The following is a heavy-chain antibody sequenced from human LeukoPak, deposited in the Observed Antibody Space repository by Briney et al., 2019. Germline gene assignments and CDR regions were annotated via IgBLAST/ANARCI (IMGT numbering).Heavy chain of an antibody. CDR1: GFTFSSYG. D-gene: IGHD6-19*01. Sequence: GGSLRLSCAASGFTFSSYGMHWVRQAPGKGLEWVAVISYDGSNKYYADSVKGRFTISRDNSKNTLYLQMNSLRAEDTAVYYCARDRGRWLVQPPDYWGQGTLVTVSS. CDR3: ARDRGRWLVQPPDY. CDR2: ISYDGSNK. J-gene: IGHJ4*02. V-gene: IGHV3-30*03.